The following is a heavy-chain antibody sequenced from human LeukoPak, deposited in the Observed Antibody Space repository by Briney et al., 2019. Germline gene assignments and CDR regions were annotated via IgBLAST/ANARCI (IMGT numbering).Heavy chain of an antibody. D-gene: IGHD1-14*01. V-gene: IGHV5-51*01. CDR2: IYPGDSDT. CDR3: ARRAAEWEPLDY. CDR1: GYRFTSYW. Sequence: GESLKISCKVSGYRFTSYWIGWVRQMPGKGLEWMGIIYPGDSDTRYSPSFQGQVTISADKSISTAYLQWSSLRASDTAMYYCARRAAEWEPLDYWGQGTLVTVSS. J-gene: IGHJ4*02.